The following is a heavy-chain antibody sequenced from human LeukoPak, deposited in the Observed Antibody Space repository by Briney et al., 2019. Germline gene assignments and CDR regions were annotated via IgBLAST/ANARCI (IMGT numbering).Heavy chain of an antibody. V-gene: IGHV3-23*01. J-gene: IGHJ4*02. CDR3: AKVGNYYDSSGYYRHFDY. CDR2: ISGSGGST. Sequence: GGSLRLSCAASGFTFSSYAMSWVRQAPGKGLEWVSAISGSGGSTYYADSVKGWFTISRDNSKNTLYLQMNSLRAEDTAVYYCAKVGNYYDSSGYYRHFDYWGQGTLVTVSS. D-gene: IGHD3-22*01. CDR1: GFTFSSYA.